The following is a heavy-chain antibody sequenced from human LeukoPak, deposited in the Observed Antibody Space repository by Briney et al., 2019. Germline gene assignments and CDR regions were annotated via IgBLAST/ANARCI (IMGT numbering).Heavy chain of an antibody. CDR3: ATNSRYGDVDY. CDR1: GFTFSDYY. V-gene: IGHV3-11*06. D-gene: IGHD4-17*01. Sequence: GGSLRLSCAAPGFTFSDYYMSWIRQAPGKGLEWVSYISSSSSYTNYADSVKGRFTISRDNAKNSLYLQMNSLRAEDTAVYYCATNSRYGDVDYWGQGTPVTVSS. CDR2: ISSSSSYT. J-gene: IGHJ4*02.